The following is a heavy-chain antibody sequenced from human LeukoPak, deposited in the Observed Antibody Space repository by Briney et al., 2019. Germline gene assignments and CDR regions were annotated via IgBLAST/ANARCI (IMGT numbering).Heavy chain of an antibody. J-gene: IGHJ3*02. D-gene: IGHD6-19*01. CDR3: ASYKVAGKALDAFDI. V-gene: IGHV4-39*01. Sequence: SETQSLTCTVSGGSISSSSYYWGWIRQPPGKGLEWIGSIYYSGSTYYNPSLKSRVTISVDTSKNQFSLKLSSVTAADTAVYYCASYKVAGKALDAFDIWGQGTMVTVSS. CDR1: GGSISSSSYY. CDR2: IYYSGST.